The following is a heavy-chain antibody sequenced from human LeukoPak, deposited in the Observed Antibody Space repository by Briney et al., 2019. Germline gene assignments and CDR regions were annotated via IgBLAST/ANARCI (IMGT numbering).Heavy chain of an antibody. CDR3: TRDPAYDILIFYGMDV. CDR1: GFTFGDYA. D-gene: IGHD3-9*01. Sequence: GRSLRLSCTASGFTFGDYAMSWVRQAPGKGLEWVGFIRSKAYGGTTEYAASVKGRFTISRDDSKSIAYLQMNSLKTEDTAVYYCTRDPAYDILIFYGMDVWGQGTTVTVSS. J-gene: IGHJ6*02. CDR2: IRSKAYGGTT. V-gene: IGHV3-49*04.